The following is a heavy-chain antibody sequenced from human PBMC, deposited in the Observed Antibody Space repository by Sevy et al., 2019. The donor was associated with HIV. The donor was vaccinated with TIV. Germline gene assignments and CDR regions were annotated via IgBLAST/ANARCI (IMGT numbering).Heavy chain of an antibody. D-gene: IGHD2-15*01. V-gene: IGHV4-31*03. CDR1: GGSISSGGYY. CDR2: IYYSGST. Sequence: SETLSLTCTVSGGSISSGGYYWSWIRQHPGKGLEWIGYIYYSGSTYYNPSLKSRVTISVDTSMTQFSLKLSSVTAPDTAVYDCASDDLTKNCSGGSCYSWFDPWGQGTLVTVSS. J-gene: IGHJ5*02. CDR3: ASDDLTKNCSGGSCYSWFDP.